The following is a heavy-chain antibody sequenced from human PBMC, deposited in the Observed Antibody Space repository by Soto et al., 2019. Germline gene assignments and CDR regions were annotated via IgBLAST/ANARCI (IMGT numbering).Heavy chain of an antibody. D-gene: IGHD3-3*01. CDR3: ARDGARYDFWSGYPLGV. J-gene: IGHJ6*02. Sequence: GGSLRLSCAASGFTFSSYGMNWVRQAPGKGLEWVSSISSSSSYIYYADSVKGRFTISRDNAKNSLYLQMNSLRAEDTAVYYCARDGARYDFWSGYPLGVWGQGTTVTVSS. V-gene: IGHV3-21*01. CDR1: GFTFSSYG. CDR2: ISSSSSYI.